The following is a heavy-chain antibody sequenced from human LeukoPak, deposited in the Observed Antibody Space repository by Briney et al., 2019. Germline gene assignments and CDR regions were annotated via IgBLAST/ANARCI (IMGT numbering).Heavy chain of an antibody. J-gene: IGHJ4*02. V-gene: IGHV3-7*03. Sequence: PGGSLRLSCAASGFTFSNSWMSWVRQAPGKGLEWVANINRDGSEINYVDSLTGRLTISRDNAKDSLYLQMNGLRAEDTAVYFGVRGRGYSTFDYWGQGTLVTVSS. CDR3: VRGRGYSTFDY. D-gene: IGHD3-22*01. CDR1: GFTFSNSW. CDR2: INRDGSEI.